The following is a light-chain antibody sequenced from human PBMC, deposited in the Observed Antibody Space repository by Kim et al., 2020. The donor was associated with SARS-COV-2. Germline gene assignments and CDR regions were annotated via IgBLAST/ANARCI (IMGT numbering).Light chain of an antibody. CDR3: NSRDSSGNHVV. CDR1: SLRIYY. Sequence: SSELTQDPAVSVALGQTVRITFQGDSLRIYYASWYQQKPGQAPVLVIYGKNNRPSGIPDRFSGSSSGNTASWTITGAQAEDEADYYCNSRDSSGNHVVFG. V-gene: IGLV3-19*01. J-gene: IGLJ2*01. CDR2: GKN.